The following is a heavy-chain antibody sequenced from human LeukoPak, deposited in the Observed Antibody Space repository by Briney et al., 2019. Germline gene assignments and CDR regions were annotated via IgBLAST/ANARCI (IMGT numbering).Heavy chain of an antibody. J-gene: IGHJ5*02. CDR3: ARHGRGSSYYIDWFDP. V-gene: IGHV5-51*01. CDR1: GYSFTSYC. D-gene: IGHD3-22*01. CDR2: IYHGDFDT. Sequence: GESLKISCRGSGYSFTSYCIIWGGRMPGKGVEWLGIIYHGDFDTRYSPSFQGQDTIPADKSISTAYLQWSSLKASDIAMYYCARHGRGSSYYIDWFDPWGQGTLVTVSS.